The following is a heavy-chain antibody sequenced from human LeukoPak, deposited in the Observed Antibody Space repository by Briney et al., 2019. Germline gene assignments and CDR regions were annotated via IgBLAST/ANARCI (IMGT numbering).Heavy chain of an antibody. CDR3: AKFRNNLRYFDWLSDY. V-gene: IGHV3-23*01. CDR1: GFTFSSHG. J-gene: IGHJ4*02. Sequence: GGSLRLSCAASGFTFSSHGMNWVRQAPGKGLEWVSGISPSGGITYYTDSVKGRFTISRDNSKNTQSLQMNSLRAEDTAVYYCAKFRNNLRYFDWLSDYWGQGTLVTVSS. D-gene: IGHD3-9*01. CDR2: ISPSGGIT.